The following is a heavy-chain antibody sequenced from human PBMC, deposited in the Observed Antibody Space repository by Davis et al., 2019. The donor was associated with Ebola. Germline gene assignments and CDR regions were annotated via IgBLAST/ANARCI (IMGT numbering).Heavy chain of an antibody. Sequence: GESLKISCAASGFTFNGYDMSWVRQAPGKGLEWVSGISGSGFKTDYADSVKGRFTISRDNSKNTLYLEMSSLRADDTAVYYCARNFNPEWIQPKTPHGYWGQGALVTVSS. J-gene: IGHJ4*02. CDR3: ARNFNPEWIQPKTPHGY. D-gene: IGHD5-18*01. CDR2: ISGSGFKT. V-gene: IGHV3-23*01. CDR1: GFTFNGYD.